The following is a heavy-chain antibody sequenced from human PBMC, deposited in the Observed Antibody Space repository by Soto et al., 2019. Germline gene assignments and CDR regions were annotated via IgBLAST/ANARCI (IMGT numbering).Heavy chain of an antibody. CDR3: AKGGSFGEILDS. J-gene: IGHJ4*02. D-gene: IGHD3-10*01. CDR1: GFTFIDYA. V-gene: IGHV3-23*01. CDR2: ISTAGHRT. Sequence: EVQLLDSGGGLVQPGGSLRLSCAASGFTFIDYAMSWVRQAPGKGLEWVSTISTAGHRTFSADSVKGRFTISRDNSKNTLDLQMNSLRAEYTAFYFCAKGGSFGEILDSWGRGTLVTVSS.